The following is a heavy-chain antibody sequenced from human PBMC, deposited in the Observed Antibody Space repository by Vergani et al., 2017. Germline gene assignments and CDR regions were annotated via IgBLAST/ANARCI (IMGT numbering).Heavy chain of an antibody. CDR2: IYYSGST. Sequence: QVQLQESGPGLVKPSETLSLTCTVSGGSVSSGSYYWSWIRQPAGKGLEWIGYIYYSGSTNYNPSLKSRVTISVDTSKNQFSLKLSSVTAADTAVYYCARLTYCSSTSCYRNKNDAFDIWGQGTMVTVSS. D-gene: IGHD2-2*01. J-gene: IGHJ3*02. V-gene: IGHV4-61*10. CDR1: GGSVSSGSYY. CDR3: ARLTYCSSTSCYRNKNDAFDI.